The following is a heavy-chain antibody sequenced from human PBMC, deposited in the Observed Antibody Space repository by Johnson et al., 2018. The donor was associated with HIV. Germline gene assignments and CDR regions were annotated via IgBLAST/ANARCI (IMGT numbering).Heavy chain of an antibody. J-gene: IGHJ3*02. CDR2: ISYDGSNK. V-gene: IGHV3-30*18. CDR1: GFTFSSHD. CDR3: TKDWECYDSLDTYPGGAFDI. Sequence: QMQLVESGGGVVQPGRSLRVSCGASGFTFSSHDMHWVRQAPGKGLEWVAVISYDGSNKYYADSVKGRFTISRDNSKNTLYLQMSSLRVEDTALYYCTKDWECYDSLDTYPGGAFDIWGQGTVVTVSS. D-gene: IGHD3-22*01.